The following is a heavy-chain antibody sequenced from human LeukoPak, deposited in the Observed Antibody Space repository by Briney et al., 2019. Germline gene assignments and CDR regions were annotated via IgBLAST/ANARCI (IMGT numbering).Heavy chain of an antibody. CDR2: ISRSSNSI. D-gene: IGHD1-26*01. Sequence: PGGSLRLSCAASGFSLSSYSMNWVRQAPGKGLEWVSYISRSSNSIDYGDSVKGRFITSRDNAKNSLYLQMNSLGAEDTAVYYCARELPTGSYAPDYWGQGTLVTVSS. CDR1: GFSLSSYS. V-gene: IGHV3-21*01. J-gene: IGHJ4*02. CDR3: ARELPTGSYAPDY.